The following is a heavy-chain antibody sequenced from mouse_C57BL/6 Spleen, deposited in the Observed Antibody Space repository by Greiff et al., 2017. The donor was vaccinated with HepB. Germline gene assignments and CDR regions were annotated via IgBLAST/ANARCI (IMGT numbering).Heavy chain of an antibody. D-gene: IGHD1-1*01. CDR1: GYTFTSYT. J-gene: IGHJ4*01. Sequence: QVQLQQSGAELARPGASVKMSCKASGYTFTSYTMHWVKQRPGQGLEWIGYINPSSGYTKYNQKFKDKATLTADKSSSTAYMQLSSLTSEDSAVYYCARSGPTTDLSHWGQGTSVTVSS. CDR3: ARSGPTTDLSH. CDR2: INPSSGYT. V-gene: IGHV1-4*01.